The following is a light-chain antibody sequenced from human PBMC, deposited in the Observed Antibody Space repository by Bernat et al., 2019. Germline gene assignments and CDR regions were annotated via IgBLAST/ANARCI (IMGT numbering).Light chain of an antibody. V-gene: IGLV1-47*01. J-gene: IGLJ3*02. Sequence: QSVLTQPPSASGTPGQRVTISCSGSSSNIGSNYVYWYQQLPGTAPKLLIYRNNQRPSGVPDRFSGSKSGTSASQAISGLRSEDEADCYCAAWDDSLSGPHWVFGGGTKLTVL. CDR2: RNN. CDR1: SSNIGSNY. CDR3: AAWDDSLSGPHWV.